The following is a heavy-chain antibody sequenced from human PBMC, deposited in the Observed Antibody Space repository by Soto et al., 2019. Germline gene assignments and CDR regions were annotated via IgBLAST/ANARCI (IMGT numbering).Heavy chain of an antibody. CDR2: IYPDDSDT. Sequence: PGESLKISCKGSGYSFTNYWIGWVRQMPEKGLEWMGMIYPDDSDTKYSPSFQGQVTFSADKSINTAYLQWSSLKASDTAIYYCARLEWLSLAAWFDPWGQGTLVTFSS. CDR1: GYSFTNYW. CDR3: ARLEWLSLAAWFDP. D-gene: IGHD3-3*01. V-gene: IGHV5-51*01. J-gene: IGHJ5*02.